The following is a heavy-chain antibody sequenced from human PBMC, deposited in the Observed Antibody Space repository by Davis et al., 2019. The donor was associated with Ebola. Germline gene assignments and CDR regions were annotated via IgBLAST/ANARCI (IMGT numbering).Heavy chain of an antibody. CDR2: IRSKANSYAT. CDR1: GFTFSGSA. Sequence: GESLKISCAASGFTFSGSAMHWVRQASGKGLEWVGRIRSKANSYATAYAASVKGRFTISRDDSKNTAYLQMNSLKTEDTAVYYCAKDRSIVGATVDYWGQGTLVTVSS. CDR3: AKDRSIVGATVDY. J-gene: IGHJ4*02. V-gene: IGHV3-73*01. D-gene: IGHD1-26*01.